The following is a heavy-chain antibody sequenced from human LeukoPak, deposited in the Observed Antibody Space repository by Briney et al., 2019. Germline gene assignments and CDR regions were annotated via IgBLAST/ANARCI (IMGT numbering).Heavy chain of an antibody. J-gene: IGHJ4*02. V-gene: IGHV3-33*06. CDR2: IWSDGTNQ. CDR3: AKDAQSCVDYSNSLEH. D-gene: IGHD4-11*01. Sequence: PGGSLRLSCEASRFTFSHYAMHWFRQAPGKGLEWVVVIWSDGTNQYYADSVKGRFTISRDDFRKTVSLQMSSLRAEDTAVYYCAKDAQSCVDYSNSLEHWGQGCLVTVSS. CDR1: RFTFSHYA.